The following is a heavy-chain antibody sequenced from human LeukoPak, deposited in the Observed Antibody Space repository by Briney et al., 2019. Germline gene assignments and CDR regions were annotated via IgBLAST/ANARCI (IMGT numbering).Heavy chain of an antibody. Sequence: GGSLRLSCAASGFTFNRFWMHWVRQAPGKGLVWVSRIISDGSSTNYADSVKGRFTISRDNAKNTLYLQMNSLRAEDTALYYCAREDVDITVATSGAFDIWGQGTMVTVSS. D-gene: IGHD6-19*01. CDR2: IISDGSST. CDR1: GFTFNRFW. CDR3: AREDVDITVATSGAFDI. J-gene: IGHJ3*02. V-gene: IGHV3-74*01.